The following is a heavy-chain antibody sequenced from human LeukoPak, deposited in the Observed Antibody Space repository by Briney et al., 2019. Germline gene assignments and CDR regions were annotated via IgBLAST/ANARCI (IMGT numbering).Heavy chain of an antibody. CDR2: IKQDGSEK. CDR1: GFTFSNYW. Sequence: GGSLRLSCAASGFTFSNYWMSWVRQAPGKGLEWVANIKQDGSEKYYVDSMKGRFGISRDNAKNSLLLQMNSLRAEDTAVYYCARMSSSGYFLWGQGTLVTVSS. CDR3: ARMSSSGYFL. D-gene: IGHD3-22*01. J-gene: IGHJ4*02. V-gene: IGHV3-7*01.